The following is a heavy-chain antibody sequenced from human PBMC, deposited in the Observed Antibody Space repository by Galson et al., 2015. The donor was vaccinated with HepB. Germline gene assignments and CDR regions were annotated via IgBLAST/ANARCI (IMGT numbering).Heavy chain of an antibody. CDR2: IDWDDDK. V-gene: IGHV2-70*01. CDR1: GFSLSTSGMC. Sequence: PALVKPTPTLTLTCTFSGFSLSTSGMCVSWIRQPPGKALEWLALIDWDDDKYYSTSLKTRLTISKDTSKNQVVLTMTNMDPVDTATYYCARIEDYYDSSGWYYFDYWGQGTLVTVSS. D-gene: IGHD3-22*01. CDR3: ARIEDYYDSSGWYYFDY. J-gene: IGHJ4*02.